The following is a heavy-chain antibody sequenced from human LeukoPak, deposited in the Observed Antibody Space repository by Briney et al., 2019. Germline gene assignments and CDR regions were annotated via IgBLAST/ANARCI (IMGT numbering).Heavy chain of an antibody. CDR3: ARALKGYSSSLGFDY. CDR1: GYTFTSYG. J-gene: IGHJ4*02. CDR2: IRAYNGNT. V-gene: IGHV1-18*01. Sequence: GASVKVSCKASGYTFTSYGISWVRQAPGQGLEWMGWIRAYNGNTNYAQKLQGRVTMTTDISTSTAYMELRSLRSDDTAVYYCARALKGYSSSLGFDYWGQGTLVTVSS. D-gene: IGHD6-13*01.